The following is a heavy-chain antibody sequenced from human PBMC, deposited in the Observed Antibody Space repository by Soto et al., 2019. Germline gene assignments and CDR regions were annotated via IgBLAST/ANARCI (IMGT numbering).Heavy chain of an antibody. CDR2: ISLYSDGT. CDR3: ARVVPGAEAWFAP. V-gene: IGHV1-18*01. Sequence: ASVKVSCKTSGYTFSNYGITWVRQAPGQPLEWLGWISLYSDGTNYAQKFQGRVSMTTDTSTTTAYMELRSLRSDDTAVYYCARVVPGAEAWFAPWGQGTLVTLSS. J-gene: IGHJ5*02. D-gene: IGHD2-2*01. CDR1: GYTFSNYG.